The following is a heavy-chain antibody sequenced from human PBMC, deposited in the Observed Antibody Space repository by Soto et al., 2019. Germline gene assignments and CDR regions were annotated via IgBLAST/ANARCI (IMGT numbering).Heavy chain of an antibody. CDR3: ARSWIQLWLRGNWFDP. CDR2: ISAYNGNT. D-gene: IGHD5-18*01. CDR1: VYTFTSYG. V-gene: IGHV1-18*01. J-gene: IGHJ5*02. Sequence: SVKVSCKASVYTFTSYGISWVRQAPGPGLEWMGWISAYNGNTNYAQKLQGRVTMTTDTSTSTAYMELRSLRSDDTAVYYCARSWIQLWLRGNWFDPWGQGTLVTAPQ.